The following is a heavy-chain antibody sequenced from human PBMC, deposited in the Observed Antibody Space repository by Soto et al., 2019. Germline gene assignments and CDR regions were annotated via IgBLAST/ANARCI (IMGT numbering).Heavy chain of an antibody. CDR1: GDSISSSSYY. CDR3: ARYWHREYYDYVWGSYRQYDAFDI. V-gene: IGHV4-39*01. J-gene: IGHJ3*02. Sequence: SETLSLTCNVSGDSISSSSYYWGWIRQPPGKGLEWIGRISYSGSTYYNPSLMRRVTISVDTSKNHFSLKLSSVTAADTAVYYCARYWHREYYDYVWGSYRQYDAFDIWGQGTMVTVSS. D-gene: IGHD3-16*02. CDR2: ISYSGST.